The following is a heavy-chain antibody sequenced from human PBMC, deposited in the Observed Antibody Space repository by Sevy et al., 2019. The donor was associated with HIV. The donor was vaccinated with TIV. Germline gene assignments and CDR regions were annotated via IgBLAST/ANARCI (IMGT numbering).Heavy chain of an antibody. D-gene: IGHD3-9*01. CDR2: LFSSGNS. Sequence: SETLPLTCSVSGGSISGRHWSWIRRPPGKGLQWIGCLFSSGNSKYNPSLQSRVAISPDTSRNQFSLKLTSVTTADTAVYYCARSGVFRFFDLGFDSWGHGTLVTVSS. V-gene: IGHV4-59*11. CDR3: ARSGVFRFFDLGFDS. CDR1: GGSISGRH. J-gene: IGHJ4*01.